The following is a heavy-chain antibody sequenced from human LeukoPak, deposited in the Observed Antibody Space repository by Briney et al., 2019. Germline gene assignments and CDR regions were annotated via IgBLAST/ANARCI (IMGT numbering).Heavy chain of an antibody. Sequence: GASVEVSCKASGGTFSSYAISWVRQAPGQGLEWMGGIIPIFGTANYAQKFQGRVTITADESTSTAYMELSSLRSEDTAVYYCARGYAAGTFDYWGQGTLVTVSS. CDR2: IIPIFGTA. V-gene: IGHV1-69*13. CDR3: ARGYAAGTFDY. CDR1: GGTFSSYA. J-gene: IGHJ4*02. D-gene: IGHD6-13*01.